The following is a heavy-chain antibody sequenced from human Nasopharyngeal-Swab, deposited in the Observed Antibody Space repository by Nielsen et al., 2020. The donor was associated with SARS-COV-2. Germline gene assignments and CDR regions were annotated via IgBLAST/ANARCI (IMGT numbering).Heavy chain of an antibody. CDR2: ISGSGGST. J-gene: IGHJ4*02. D-gene: IGHD3-9*01. Sequence: GGSLRLSCAASGFTFSSYAMSWVRQAPGKGLEWVSAISGSGGSTYYADSVKGRFAISRDNSKNTLYLQMNSLRAEDTAVYYCAKAPDILTGYYDYWGQGTLVTVSS. CDR3: AKAPDILTGYYDY. CDR1: GFTFSSYA. V-gene: IGHV3-23*01.